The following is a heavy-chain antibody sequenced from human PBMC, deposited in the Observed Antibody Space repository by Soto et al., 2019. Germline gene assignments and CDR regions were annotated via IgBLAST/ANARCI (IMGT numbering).Heavy chain of an antibody. D-gene: IGHD2-2*02. J-gene: IGHJ3*02. CDR1: GYTFTGYY. CDR2: INPNSGGT. Sequence: ASVKVSCKASGYTFTGYYMHWVRQAPGQGLEWMGWINPNSGGTNYAQKFQGWVTMTRDTSISTAYMELSRPRSDDTAVYYCARSKDTDAFYIWSQGKMVTVSS. V-gene: IGHV1-2*04. CDR3: ARSKDTDAFYI.